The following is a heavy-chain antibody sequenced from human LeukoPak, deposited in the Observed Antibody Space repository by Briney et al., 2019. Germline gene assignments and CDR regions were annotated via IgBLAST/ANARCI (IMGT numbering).Heavy chain of an antibody. D-gene: IGHD3-9*01. J-gene: IGHJ4*02. V-gene: IGHV4-34*01. CDR2: INHSGST. CDR1: APSFSGYY. CDR3: ARGRGRENYDILTGYSYSFPFDS. Sequence: PSETLSLTCAVYAPSFSGYYWSWIRQPPGKGLEWIGEINHSGSTNYNPSLKSRVTISVDTSKNQFSLKLSSVTAADTAVYYCARGRGRENYDILTGYSYSFPFDSWGQGTLVTVSS.